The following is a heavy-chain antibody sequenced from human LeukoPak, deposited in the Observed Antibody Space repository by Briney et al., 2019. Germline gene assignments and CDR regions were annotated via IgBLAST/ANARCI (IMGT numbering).Heavy chain of an antibody. CDR2: INHSGST. D-gene: IGHD3-10*01. J-gene: IGHJ3*02. Sequence: SETLSLTCAVYGGSFSGYYRSWIRQPPGKGLEWIGEINHSGSTNYNPSLKSRVTISVDTSKNQFSLKLSSVTAADTAVYYCAKSNGYGLVDIWGQGTMVTVSS. V-gene: IGHV4-34*01. CDR1: GGSFSGYY. CDR3: AKSNGYGLVDI.